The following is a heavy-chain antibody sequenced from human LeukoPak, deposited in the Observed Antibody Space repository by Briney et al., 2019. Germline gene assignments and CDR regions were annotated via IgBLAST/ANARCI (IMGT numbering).Heavy chain of an antibody. CDR3: AKDGFYFDY. V-gene: IGHV3-23*01. CDR2: ISGSGGST. D-gene: IGHD3-10*01. CDR1: RFTFSNYW. Sequence: GGSLRLSCAASRFTFSNYWMGWVRQAPGKGLEWVSAISGSGGSTYYADSVKGRFTISRDNSKNTLYLQMNSLRAEDTAVYYCAKDGFYFDYWGQGTLVTVSS. J-gene: IGHJ4*02.